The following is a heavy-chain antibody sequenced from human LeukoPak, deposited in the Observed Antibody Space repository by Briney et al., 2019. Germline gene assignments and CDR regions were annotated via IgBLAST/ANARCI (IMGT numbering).Heavy chain of an antibody. J-gene: IGHJ6*02. CDR3: ARDWLPITGGYDMDV. Sequence: PGGSLRLSCAASGFTFSSYAMHWVRQAPGKGLEWVAVISYDGSNKYYADSVKGRFTISRDNAKNSLFLQMNSLRADDTAVYYCARDWLPITGGYDMDVWGQGTTVTVSS. V-gene: IGHV3-30-3*01. CDR2: ISYDGSNK. D-gene: IGHD3-3*01. CDR1: GFTFSSYA.